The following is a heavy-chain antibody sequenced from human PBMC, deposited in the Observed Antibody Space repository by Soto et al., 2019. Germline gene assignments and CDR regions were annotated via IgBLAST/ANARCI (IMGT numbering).Heavy chain of an antibody. Sequence: PGGSLRLSCAASGFTFSDYGMHWVRQAPGKGLEWVALISHDGKNKYYGDSVQGRFTISRDNSKSTLYLQMNSPRTEDTAMYYCARDRDYFPSGILDYWGLGTLVTVSS. V-gene: IGHV3-30*03. CDR3: ARDRDYFPSGILDY. CDR1: GFTFSDYG. D-gene: IGHD3-10*01. CDR2: ISHDGKNK. J-gene: IGHJ4*02.